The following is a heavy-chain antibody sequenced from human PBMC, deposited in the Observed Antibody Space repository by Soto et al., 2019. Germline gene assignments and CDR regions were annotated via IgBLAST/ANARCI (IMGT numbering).Heavy chain of an antibody. CDR2: IYYSGGA. J-gene: IGHJ6*04. CDR3: ARDMDYYGSGSYSLLDSYYYGMDV. CDR1: GGSVSSGSYY. V-gene: IGHV4-61*01. Sequence: SETLSLTCTVSGGSVSSGSYYWSWIRQPPGKGLEWIGYIYYSGGANYNPSLKSRVTISVDTSKNQFSLKLSSVTAADTAVYYCARDMDYYGSGSYSLLDSYYYGMDVWGKGTRVTVSS. D-gene: IGHD3-10*01.